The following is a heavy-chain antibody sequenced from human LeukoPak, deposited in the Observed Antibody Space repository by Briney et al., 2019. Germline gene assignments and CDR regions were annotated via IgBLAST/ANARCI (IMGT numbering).Heavy chain of an antibody. CDR1: GFTFSSDR. CDR2: IDSGGTGA. D-gene: IGHD3-3*01. Sequence: PGGSLRLSCTASGFTFSSDRMHWVRQVPGKGLVWVSRIDSGGTGAVYADAVEGRFTISRDNAKNTLYLQMNSLRAEDTAVYYCARAPGYDFWSGLGSPEEYYFDYWGQGTLVTVSS. V-gene: IGHV3-74*03. J-gene: IGHJ4*02. CDR3: ARAPGYDFWSGLGSPEEYYFDY.